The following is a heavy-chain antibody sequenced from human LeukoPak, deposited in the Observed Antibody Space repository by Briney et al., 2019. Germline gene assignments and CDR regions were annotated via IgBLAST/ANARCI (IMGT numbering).Heavy chain of an antibody. CDR1: GFTFSSYS. D-gene: IGHD3-3*01. J-gene: IGHJ6*02. Sequence: GGSLRLSCAASGFTFSSYSMNWVRQAPGKGLEWVSSISSSSSYIYYADSVKGRFTISRDNAKNSLYLQMNSLRAEDTAVYYCARWGTYYDFWSGYYLVNGMDVWGQGTTVTGSS. CDR3: ARWGTYYDFWSGYYLVNGMDV. V-gene: IGHV3-21*01. CDR2: ISSSSSYI.